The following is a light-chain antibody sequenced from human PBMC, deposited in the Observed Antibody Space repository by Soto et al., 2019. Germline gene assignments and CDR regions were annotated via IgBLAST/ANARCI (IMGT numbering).Light chain of an antibody. CDR3: QQYHSPPYT. J-gene: IGKJ2*01. V-gene: IGKV4-1*01. Sequence: DIVMTQSPDSMAVSLGERATINCKPSQSVLFSSNNQNQLVWYQQKPGQSPKLLIYWASTRESGVPDRFSGSGSGTDFTLTISSLQAEDVAFYYCQQYHSPPYTFGQGTKLELK. CDR1: QSVLFSSNNQNQ. CDR2: WAS.